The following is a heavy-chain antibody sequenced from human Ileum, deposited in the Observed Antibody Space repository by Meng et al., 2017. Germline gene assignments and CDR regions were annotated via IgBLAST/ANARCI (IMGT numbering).Heavy chain of an antibody. CDR3: ARVPSGGSGVYVWFDP. Sequence: QGKHQDTGPVLVHPQPTLSLTCTGSAGAINIAGYYWSWIRQHPQKGLEWIGYIYYSGTTYYTPSLKSRVTISIDTSNNQFSLKLSSVTASDTAVYYCARVPSGGSGVYVWFDPWGQGTLVTVSS. CDR2: IYYSGTT. J-gene: IGHJ5*02. D-gene: IGHD3-10*01. CDR1: AGAINIAGYY. V-gene: IGHV4-31*03.